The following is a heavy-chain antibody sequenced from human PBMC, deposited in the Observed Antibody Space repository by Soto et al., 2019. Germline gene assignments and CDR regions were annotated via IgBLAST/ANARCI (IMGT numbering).Heavy chain of an antibody. CDR2: IYYSGST. D-gene: IGHD4-17*01. V-gene: IGHV4-59*01. CDR1: GGSISIYY. CDR3: ARDNDYGDYYYYMDV. J-gene: IGHJ6*03. Sequence: SETLSLTCTVSGGSISIYYWSWIRQPPGKGLEWIGYIYYSGSTNYNPSLKSRVTISVDTSKNQFSLKLSSVTAADTAVYYCARDNDYGDYYYYMDVWGKGTTVTVSS.